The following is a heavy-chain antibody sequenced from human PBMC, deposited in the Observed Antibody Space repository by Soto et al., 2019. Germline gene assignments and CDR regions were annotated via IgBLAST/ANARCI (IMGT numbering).Heavy chain of an antibody. Sequence: EVRLLESGGGLVQPGGSLRLSCAASGFTFSVYATSWVRQAPGKGLEWVSGISGSGDSTHYADSVKGRFTVSRDNSKSMLYLQTNSLRAEDTAIYYCAKALYGGFTYWGQGTLVTVSS. V-gene: IGHV3-23*01. CDR3: AKALYGGFTY. CDR2: ISGSGDST. CDR1: GFTFSVYA. J-gene: IGHJ4*02. D-gene: IGHD3-10*01.